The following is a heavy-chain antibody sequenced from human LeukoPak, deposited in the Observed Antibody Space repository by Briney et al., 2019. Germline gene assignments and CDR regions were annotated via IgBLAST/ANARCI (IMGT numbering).Heavy chain of an antibody. CDR2: ISSSGITI. Sequence: GGSLRLSCAASGFTFSSYEMNWVRQAPGKGLEWASYISSSGITIYYADSVKGRFTISRDNARNSLYLQMNSLRAEDTAVYYCARDTYYYDSSGYLVLDYWGQGTLVTVSS. J-gene: IGHJ4*02. CDR3: ARDTYYYDSSGYLVLDY. V-gene: IGHV3-48*03. D-gene: IGHD3-22*01. CDR1: GFTFSSYE.